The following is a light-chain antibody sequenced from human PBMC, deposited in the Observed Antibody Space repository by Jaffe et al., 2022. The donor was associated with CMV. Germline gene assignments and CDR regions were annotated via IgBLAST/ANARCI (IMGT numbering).Light chain of an antibody. CDR2: GKN. J-gene: IGLJ2*01. Sequence: SSELTQDPAVSVALGQTVRITCQGDSLRRYYATWYQQKPGQAPVLVIYGKNYRPSGIPDRFSGSTSGNTASLTITGAQAEDEADYYCNSRDSTANHLLFGGGTKLTVV. CDR3: NSRDSTANHLL. CDR1: SLRRYY. V-gene: IGLV3-19*01.